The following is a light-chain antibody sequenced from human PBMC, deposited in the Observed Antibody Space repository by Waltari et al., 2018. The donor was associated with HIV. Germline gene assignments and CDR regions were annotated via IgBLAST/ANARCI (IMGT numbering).Light chain of an antibody. CDR3: QSADTSGTRV. Sequence: SFDLTPPPSVSVSPGLPSPLTCTGDAFANQFSYWYQQKPGQAPVVVIYKDTERPSGIPERFSGSSSGTTVTLTISGVQAEDEADYYCQSADTSGTRVFGSGTKVTVL. V-gene: IGLV3-25*03. CDR1: AFANQF. J-gene: IGLJ1*01. CDR2: KDT.